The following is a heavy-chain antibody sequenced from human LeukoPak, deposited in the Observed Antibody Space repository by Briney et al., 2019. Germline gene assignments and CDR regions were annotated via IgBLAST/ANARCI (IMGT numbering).Heavy chain of an antibody. Sequence: GGSLRLSCAASGFTFSNYAMSWVRQAPGKGLEWVLGISDSGGSTYYADSVKGRFTISRDNSKNTLYLQMNSLRAEDTAVYYCARGPSGYHNTGGQGTLVTVSS. D-gene: IGHD5-12*01. CDR2: ISDSGGST. CDR1: GFTFSNYA. V-gene: IGHV3-23*01. CDR3: ARGPSGYHNT. J-gene: IGHJ4*02.